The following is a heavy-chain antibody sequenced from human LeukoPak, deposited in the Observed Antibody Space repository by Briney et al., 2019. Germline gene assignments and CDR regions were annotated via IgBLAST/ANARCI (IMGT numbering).Heavy chain of an antibody. CDR2: ISGSGGSA. J-gene: IGHJ6*02. D-gene: IGHD2-2*02. Sequence: TGGSLRLSCAASGFIFNNYAMSWVRQAPGRRLEWVSAISGSGGSAYYAASVRGRFTISRDNSKNTLFLQMDSLRGEDTAVYYCAQGSYCTGTDCYNMDVWGQGTTVTVSS. CDR3: AQGSYCTGTDCYNMDV. CDR1: GFIFNNYA. V-gene: IGHV3-23*01.